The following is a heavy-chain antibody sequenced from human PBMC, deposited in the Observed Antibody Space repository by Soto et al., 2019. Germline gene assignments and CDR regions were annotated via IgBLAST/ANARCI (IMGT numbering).Heavy chain of an antibody. CDR1: GFSLSTNGVG. CDR3: THPTTSVFYYMDV. J-gene: IGHJ6*03. D-gene: IGHD4-4*01. Sequence: QITLKESGPTLVKPTQTLTLTCTFSGFSLSTNGVGVGWIRQPPGKALEWLALIYWDDYKRYSPSLKNRLTNTKDTSRNQVVLTMTNMDPLDTAAYYCTHPTTSVFYYMDVWGEGTTVTVSS. V-gene: IGHV2-5*02. CDR2: IYWDDYK.